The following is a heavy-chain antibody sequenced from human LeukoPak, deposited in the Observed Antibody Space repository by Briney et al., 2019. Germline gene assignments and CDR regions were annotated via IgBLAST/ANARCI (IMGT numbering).Heavy chain of an antibody. CDR3: AKDLYHTSPSGQQVYGMAV. J-gene: IGHJ6*02. V-gene: IGHV3-30*18. CDR2: ISYDGHHK. Sequence: GGSLRLSCAASGFTFTSYGMHWVRQAPGKGLEWVAFISYDGHHKFHADSLKGRFTISRDSSKNTVYLQMTSLRVDDTAVYYCAKDLYHTSPSGQQVYGMAVWGQGTTVTVSS. D-gene: IGHD2/OR15-2a*01. CDR1: GFTFTSYG.